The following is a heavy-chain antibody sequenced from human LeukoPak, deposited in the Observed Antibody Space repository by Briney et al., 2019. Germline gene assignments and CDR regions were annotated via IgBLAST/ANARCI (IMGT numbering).Heavy chain of an antibody. J-gene: IGHJ6*04. V-gene: IGHV1-69*13. CDR3: ARGKGNYDILTGYYIHYYYGMDV. CDR2: IIPIFGTA. D-gene: IGHD3-9*01. Sequence: SVKLSCKASGGTFSSYAISWVRQAPGQGLEWMGGIIPIFGTASYAQKFQGRVTITADESTSTAYMELSSLRSEDTAVYYCARGKGNYDILTGYYIHYYYGMDVWGKGTTVTVSS. CDR1: GGTFSSYA.